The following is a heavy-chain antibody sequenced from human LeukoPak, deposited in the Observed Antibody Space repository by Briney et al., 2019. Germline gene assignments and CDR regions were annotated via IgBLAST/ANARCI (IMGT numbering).Heavy chain of an antibody. Sequence: PGGSLRLSCTVSGFTVSSNSMSWVRQAPGKGLEWVSGINWNGGSTAYADSVKGRFTISRDNAKNSLYLQMNSLRAEDTALYYCASITRDYWGQGTLVTVSS. CDR2: INWNGGST. J-gene: IGHJ4*02. V-gene: IGHV3-20*04. CDR1: GFTVSSNS. D-gene: IGHD3-10*01. CDR3: ASITRDY.